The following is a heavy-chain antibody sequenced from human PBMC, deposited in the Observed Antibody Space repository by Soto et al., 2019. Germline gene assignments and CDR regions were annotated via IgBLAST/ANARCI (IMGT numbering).Heavy chain of an antibody. Sequence: ASVKVSCKASGSTFTSYAMHWVRQAPGQRLEWMGWINAGNGNTKYSQKFQGRVTITRDTSASTAYMELSSLRSEDTAVYYCARVGEGGYFDWLSYDYWGQGTLVTVSS. CDR2: INAGNGNT. CDR3: ARVGEGGYFDWLSYDY. J-gene: IGHJ4*02. D-gene: IGHD3-9*01. V-gene: IGHV1-3*01. CDR1: GSTFTSYA.